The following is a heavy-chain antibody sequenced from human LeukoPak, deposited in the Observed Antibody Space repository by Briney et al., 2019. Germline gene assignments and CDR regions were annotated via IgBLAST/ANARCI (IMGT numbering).Heavy chain of an antibody. CDR2: IYPGDSDT. Sequence: GESLKISCKGSGYSFSNYWIAWVRQMPGKGLEWVGIIYPGDSDTRYSPSFRGQVTMSADKSISIAYLQWSSLKASDTATYYCARRAMVDSQLYGMDVWGEGTTATVSS. CDR3: ARRAMVDSQLYGMDV. J-gene: IGHJ6*04. D-gene: IGHD5-18*01. CDR1: GYSFSNYW. V-gene: IGHV5-51*01.